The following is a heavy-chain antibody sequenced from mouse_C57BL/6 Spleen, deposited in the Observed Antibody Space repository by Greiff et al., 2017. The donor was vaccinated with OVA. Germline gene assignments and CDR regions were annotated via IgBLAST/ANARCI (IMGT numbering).Heavy chain of an antibody. CDR1: GFTFSSYD. J-gene: IGHJ3*01. D-gene: IGHD4-1*01. CDR3: AMLNWVWFGY. Sequence: EVQLVESGGGLVKPGGTLKLSCATSGFTFSSYDMPWVRQTPEKRLEWVATISDGGTYTYYPDNVKGRFTIYRDNAKNNLYLQMSHLKSEDTAMYYCAMLNWVWFGYWGQGTLLTVSA. CDR2: ISDGGTYT. V-gene: IGHV5-4*01.